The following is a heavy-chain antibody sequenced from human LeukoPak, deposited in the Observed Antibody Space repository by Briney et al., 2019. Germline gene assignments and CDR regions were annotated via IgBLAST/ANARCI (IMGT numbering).Heavy chain of an antibody. CDR3: AKVQQLATIYYSDY. CDR1: GFTFSSYA. V-gene: IGHV3-23*01. Sequence: PGGSLRLSCAASGFTFSSYAMSWVRQAPGKGLEWVSAMSGSGGTTYYADSVKGRFAISRDNSRNTLYLQMSSLRTEDTALYYCAKVQQLATIYYSDYWGQGSLVTVSS. D-gene: IGHD6-13*01. CDR2: MSGSGGTT. J-gene: IGHJ4*02.